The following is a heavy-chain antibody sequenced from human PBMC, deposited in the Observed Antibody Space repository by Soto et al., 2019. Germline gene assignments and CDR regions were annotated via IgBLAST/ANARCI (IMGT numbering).Heavy chain of an antibody. CDR3: AKVVVGAYFDY. D-gene: IGHD1-26*01. V-gene: IGHV3-23*01. CDR1: GFTFSSYA. Sequence: EGQLLESGGGLVQPGGSLRLSCAASGFTFSSYAMSWVRQTPGQGLEWVSGVTGSGSSTYYADSVKGRFTISRDNSKNTLYLQMNSLRAEDTAVYYCAKVVVGAYFDYWGQGTLVTVSS. J-gene: IGHJ4*02. CDR2: VTGSGSST.